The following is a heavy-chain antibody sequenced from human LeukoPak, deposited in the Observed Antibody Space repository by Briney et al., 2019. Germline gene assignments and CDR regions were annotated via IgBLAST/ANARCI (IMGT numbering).Heavy chain of an antibody. CDR2: IGSSSSYI. CDR3: AVEGVTGTPGDY. V-gene: IGHV3-21*01. Sequence: GGSLRLSCAASGFTFSSYSMNWVRQAPGKGLEWVSSIGSSSSYIYYADSVKGRFTISRDNAKNSLYLQMNSLRAEDTAVYYCAVEGVTGTPGDYWGQGTLVTVSS. CDR1: GFTFSSYS. J-gene: IGHJ4*02. D-gene: IGHD1-20*01.